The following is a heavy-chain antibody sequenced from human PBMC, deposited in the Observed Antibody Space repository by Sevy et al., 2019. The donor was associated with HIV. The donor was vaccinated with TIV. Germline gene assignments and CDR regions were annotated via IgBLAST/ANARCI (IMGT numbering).Heavy chain of an antibody. J-gene: IGHJ6*02. CDR3: ARDSIPMVQGVIITPYYYGMDV. CDR2: VSAYNGNT. V-gene: IGHV1-18*01. CDR1: GYTFPNYG. Sequence: ASVKVSCEASGYTFPNYGLTWVRQAPGQRLEWMGWVSAYNGNTNYAQKLQGRVTMTTDTSTSTAYMELRSLRSDDTAVYYCARDSIPMVQGVIITPYYYGMDVWGQGTTVTVSS. D-gene: IGHD3-10*01.